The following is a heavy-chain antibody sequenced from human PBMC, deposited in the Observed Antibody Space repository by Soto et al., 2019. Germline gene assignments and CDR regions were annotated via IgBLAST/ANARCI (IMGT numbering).Heavy chain of an antibody. D-gene: IGHD1-26*01. J-gene: IGHJ4*02. Sequence: QVQLQESGPGLVKPSGTLSLTCAVSGGSISSSNWWSWVRQPPGKGLEWIGEIYHSGSTNYNPSLKSGVPISVDKPKNQSPRKLGSVTPADPAVYYCARGGAGGGFDYWGQGTLVTVSS. CDR1: GGSISSSNW. CDR2: IYHSGST. V-gene: IGHV4-4*02. CDR3: ARGGAGGGFDY.